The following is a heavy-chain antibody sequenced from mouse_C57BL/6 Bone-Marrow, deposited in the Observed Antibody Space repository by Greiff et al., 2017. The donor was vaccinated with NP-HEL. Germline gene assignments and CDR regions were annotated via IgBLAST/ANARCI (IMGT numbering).Heavy chain of an antibody. CDR3: ARGVTTSTCWYFDV. V-gene: IGHV3-6*01. CDR1: GYSITSGYY. D-gene: IGHD2-5*01. Sequence: EVKLLESGPGLVKPSQSLSLTCSVTGYSITSGYYWNWIRQFPGNKLEWMGYISYDGSNNYNPSLKNRISITRDTSKNQFFLKLNSVTTEDTATYYCARGVTTSTCWYFDVWGTGTTVTVSS. CDR2: ISYDGSN. J-gene: IGHJ1*03.